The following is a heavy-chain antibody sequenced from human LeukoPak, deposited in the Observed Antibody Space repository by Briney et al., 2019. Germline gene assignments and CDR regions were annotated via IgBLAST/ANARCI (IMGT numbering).Heavy chain of an antibody. CDR1: GFTFSSYW. CDR2: INTDGSST. Sequence: GGSLRLSCTTSGFTFSSYWMHWVRQAPGKGLVWVSRINTDGSSTIYADSVKGRFTISRDNAKNTLYLQMNGLRAEDTAVYYCTRSNYYDGSSYYYYWGQGTLVTVSS. D-gene: IGHD3-22*01. CDR3: TRSNYYDGSSYYYY. V-gene: IGHV3-74*01. J-gene: IGHJ4*02.